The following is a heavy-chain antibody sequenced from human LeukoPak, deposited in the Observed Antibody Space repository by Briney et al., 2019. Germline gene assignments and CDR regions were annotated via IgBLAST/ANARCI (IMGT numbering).Heavy chain of an antibody. J-gene: IGHJ4*02. CDR1: GFTFNNYA. V-gene: IGHV3-23*01. D-gene: IGHD3-9*01. CDR3: SKWGDYDVLTGYYDSDF. Sequence: GGSLRLSCAASGFTFNNYAMSWVRQAPGKGLEGVSAIHGSGRSAYYADSVKGRFTISRDNSKNSLFLQMNSLRVEDTALYYCSKWGDYDVLTGYYDSDFWGQGTLVTVSA. CDR2: IHGSGRSA.